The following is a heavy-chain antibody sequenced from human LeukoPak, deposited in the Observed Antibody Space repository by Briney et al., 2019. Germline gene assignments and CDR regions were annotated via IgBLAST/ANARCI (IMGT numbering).Heavy chain of an antibody. J-gene: IGHJ4*02. CDR3: ARDGPAQMVDFDY. Sequence: ASVTVSCKASGYTFSGTGWYLYWLRQAPGQGLECMGWIYPYTGATHYAQKFQGRVAMTRDTSIRTAYMELSRLRPDDTAVYYCARDGPAQMVDFDYWGQGTLVTVSS. V-gene: IGHV1-2*02. D-gene: IGHD3-10*01. CDR2: IYPYTGAT. CDR1: GYTFSGTGWY.